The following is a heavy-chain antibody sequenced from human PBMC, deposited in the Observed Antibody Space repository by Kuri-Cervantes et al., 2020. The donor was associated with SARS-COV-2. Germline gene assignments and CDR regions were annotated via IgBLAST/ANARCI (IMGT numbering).Heavy chain of an antibody. J-gene: IGHJ4*02. V-gene: IGHV1-18*04. CDR1: GYTFTSYG. Sequence: ASVKDSCKASGYTFTSYGISWVRQAPGQGLEWMGWISAYNGNTNYAQKLQGRVNMTTDTSTSTAYMELRSLVSDDTAVYYCARESGSSGWYGFDYWGQGTLVTVSS. CDR3: ARESGSSGWYGFDY. D-gene: IGHD6-19*01. CDR2: ISAYNGNT.